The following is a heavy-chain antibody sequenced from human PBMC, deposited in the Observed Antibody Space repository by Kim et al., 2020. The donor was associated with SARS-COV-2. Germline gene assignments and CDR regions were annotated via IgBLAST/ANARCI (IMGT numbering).Heavy chain of an antibody. CDR3: ARGVGPMVRGVMRYYYYGMDV. D-gene: IGHD3-10*01. CDR1: GFSFSDYY. V-gene: IGHV3-11*05. CDR2: IISRSSSYT. J-gene: IGHJ6*02. Sequence: GGSLRLSCAASGFSFSDYYLSWIRQAPGKGLEWVSYIISRSSSYTDYADSGKGRFTISRDNAKNSLYLQMNSLRAEDTAVYYCARGVGPMVRGVMRYYYYGMDVWGQGTTVTVSS.